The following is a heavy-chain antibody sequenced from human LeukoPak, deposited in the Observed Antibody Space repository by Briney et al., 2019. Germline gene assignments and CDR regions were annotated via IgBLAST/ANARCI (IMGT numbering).Heavy chain of an antibody. CDR3: ARGVRRETSEFDS. CDR1: GDTFSATA. CDR2: IIPSWGTT. D-gene: IGHD3-10*02. Sequence: SVKVPCKASGDTFSATAISWVRQAPGQGLEWMGGIIPSWGTTNYAEQFQGRVTITADATTTAAYMELSSLTFEDTAVYYCARGVRRETSEFDSWGQGTLVIVSS. V-gene: IGHV1-69*13. J-gene: IGHJ4*02.